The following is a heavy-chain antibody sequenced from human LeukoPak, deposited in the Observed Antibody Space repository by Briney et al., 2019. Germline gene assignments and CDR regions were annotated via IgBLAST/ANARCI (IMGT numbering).Heavy chain of an antibody. J-gene: IGHJ5*02. CDR1: GYSISSGYY. D-gene: IGHD3-22*01. V-gene: IGHV4-38-2*02. CDR3: ARGRITMIVVVPASWFDP. CDR2: IYHSGST. Sequence: SETLSLTCTVSGYSISSGYYWGWIRQPPGKGLEWIGSIYHSGSTNYNPSLKSRVTISVDTSKNQFSLKLSSVTAADTAVYYCARGRITMIVVVPASWFDPWGQGTLVTVSS.